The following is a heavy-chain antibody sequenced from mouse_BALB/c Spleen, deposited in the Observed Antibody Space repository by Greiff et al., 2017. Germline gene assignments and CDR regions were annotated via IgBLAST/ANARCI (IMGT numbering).Heavy chain of an antibody. J-gene: IGHJ3*01. V-gene: IGHV2-3*01. CDR1: GFSFTSYG. CDR2: IWGDGST. CDR3: AKQEDYGNYEGFFAY. D-gene: IGHD2-1*01. Sequence: VQLVESGPGLVAPSQSLSITCTVSGFSFTSYGVSWVRQPPGKGLEWLGVIWGDGSTTYHSALIARLSSSKDNSKSQVFLKLNRLQTDDTATYYCAKQEDYGNYEGFFAYWGQGTLVTVSA.